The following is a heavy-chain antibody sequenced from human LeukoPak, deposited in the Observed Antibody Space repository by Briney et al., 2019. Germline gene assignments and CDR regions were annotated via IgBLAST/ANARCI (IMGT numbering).Heavy chain of an antibody. CDR1: GFTFSSYA. D-gene: IGHD3-10*01. J-gene: IGHJ4*02. Sequence: GRSLRLSCAASGFTFSSYAMHWVRQAPGKGLEWVAVISYDGSNKYHADSVKGRFTISRDNSKNTLYLQMNSLRAEDTAVYYCAKGGPHYGSGSYYAFDYWGQGTLVTVSS. CDR2: ISYDGSNK. CDR3: AKGGPHYGSGSYYAFDY. V-gene: IGHV3-30-3*01.